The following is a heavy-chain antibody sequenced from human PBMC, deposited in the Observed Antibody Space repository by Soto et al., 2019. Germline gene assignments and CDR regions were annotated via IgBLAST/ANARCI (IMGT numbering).Heavy chain of an antibody. CDR3: ASYRGALYFES. J-gene: IGHJ4*02. Sequence: KTSETLSLTCSVSGRSMSSNYWSWIRQSPDKGLEWLGYVFYGGTDYNPSLGGRVSMSVETSKSQFSLKLTSATVADTAVYYCASYRGALYFESWGPGILVTVSS. V-gene: IGHV4-59*01. D-gene: IGHD3-16*01. CDR1: GRSMSSNY. CDR2: VFYGGT.